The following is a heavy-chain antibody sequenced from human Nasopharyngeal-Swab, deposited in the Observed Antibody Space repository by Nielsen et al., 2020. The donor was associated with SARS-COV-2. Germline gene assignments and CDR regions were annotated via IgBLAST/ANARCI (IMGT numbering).Heavy chain of an antibody. CDR3: ARALHIYCYDSSGYFGDAFDI. J-gene: IGHJ3*02. D-gene: IGHD3-22*01. CDR2: ISSSSSTI. V-gene: IGHV3-48*01. Sequence: WIRQPPGKGLEWVSYISSSSSTIYYADSVKGRFTISRDNAKNSLYLQMNSLRAEDTAVYYCARALHIYCYDSSGYFGDAFDIWGQGTMVTVSS.